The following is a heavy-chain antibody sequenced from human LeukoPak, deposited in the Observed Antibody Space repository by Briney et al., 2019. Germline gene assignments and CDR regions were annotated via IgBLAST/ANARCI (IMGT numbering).Heavy chain of an antibody. Sequence: ASVKVSCKASGYTFTCYYMHWVRQAPGQGLEWMGWINPNSGGTNYAQKFQGRVTMTRDTSISTAYMALSRLRSDDTAVYYCARDRVTIFGVVFYGMDVWGQGTTGTVS. CDR1: GYTFTCYY. D-gene: IGHD3-3*01. CDR3: ARDRVTIFGVVFYGMDV. CDR2: INPNSGGT. J-gene: IGHJ6*02. V-gene: IGHV1-2*02.